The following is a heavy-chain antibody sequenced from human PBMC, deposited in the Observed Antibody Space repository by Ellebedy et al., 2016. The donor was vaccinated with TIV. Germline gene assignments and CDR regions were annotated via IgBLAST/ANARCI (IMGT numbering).Heavy chain of an antibody. CDR2: ISAYNGNT. CDR1: GYTFTSYG. CDR3: ATGTRIILVGATDNWYFDL. D-gene: IGHD1-26*01. Sequence: ASVKVSXXASGYTFTSYGISWVRQAPGQGLEWMGWISAYNGNTNYAQKLQGRVTMTTDTSTSTAYMELSSLRSEDTAVYYCATGTRIILVGATDNWYFDLWGRGTLVTVSS. V-gene: IGHV1-18*01. J-gene: IGHJ2*01.